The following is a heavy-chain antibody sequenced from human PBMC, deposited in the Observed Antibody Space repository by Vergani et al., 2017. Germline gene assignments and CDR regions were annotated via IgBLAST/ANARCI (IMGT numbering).Heavy chain of an antibody. V-gene: IGHV4-61*02. CDR2: IHTSGST. J-gene: IGHJ4*02. CDR1: GGSINSHNYY. D-gene: IGHD2-2*01. Sequence: QVQLQESGPGLVKPSQTLSLTCTVSGGSINSHNYYWSWIRQPAGKGLEWIGRIHTSGSTNYNPSLKSRVTMSEDTSKNQFSLNLTSVTAADTAVYFCARGSCLGGSSNKPLFDYWGQGILVTVSS. CDR3: ARGSCLGGSSNKPLFDY.